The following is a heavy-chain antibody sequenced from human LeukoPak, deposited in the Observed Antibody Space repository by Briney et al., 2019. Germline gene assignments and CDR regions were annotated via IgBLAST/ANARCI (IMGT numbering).Heavy chain of an antibody. D-gene: IGHD3-10*01. CDR2: IGGSGTTI. Sequence: GGSLRLSCAASGFTFSDYYMSWIRQAPGKGLEWVSYIGGSGTTIFYAHSVKGRFTISRDNAKNSLYLQMNSLRAEDTAVYYCARFAGSGSYYINYWGQGTLITVSS. CDR3: ARFAGSGSYYINY. J-gene: IGHJ4*02. V-gene: IGHV3-11*01. CDR1: GFTFSDYY.